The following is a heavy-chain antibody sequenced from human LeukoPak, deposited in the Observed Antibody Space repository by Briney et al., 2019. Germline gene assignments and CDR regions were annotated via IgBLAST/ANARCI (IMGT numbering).Heavy chain of an antibody. V-gene: IGHV1-2*04. CDR2: INPNSGGT. CDR3: ARGGLIAAAGTPYYFDY. Sequence: ASVKVSCKASGYTFTGYYMHWVRQAPGQGLEWMGWINPNSGGTNYAQKFQGWVTMTRDTSISTAYMELSRLRSDDTAVYYCARGGLIAAAGTPYYFDYWGQGTLVTVSS. D-gene: IGHD6-13*01. J-gene: IGHJ4*02. CDR1: GYTFTGYY.